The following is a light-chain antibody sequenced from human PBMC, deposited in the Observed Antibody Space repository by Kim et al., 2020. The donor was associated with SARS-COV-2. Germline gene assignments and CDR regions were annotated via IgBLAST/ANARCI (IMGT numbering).Light chain of an antibody. J-gene: IGLJ1*01. CDR1: SSDVGDYDY. CDR3: ISYVSRNNRV. Sequence: QSALTQPASVSGSPGQSITISCTGTSSDVGDYDYVSWYRQYPGKAPTLIIYDVVNRPSGVSARLSGSKSGNTASLTISGLRAEDEADYYCISYVSRNNRVFGTGTTVTVL. V-gene: IGLV2-14*03. CDR2: DVV.